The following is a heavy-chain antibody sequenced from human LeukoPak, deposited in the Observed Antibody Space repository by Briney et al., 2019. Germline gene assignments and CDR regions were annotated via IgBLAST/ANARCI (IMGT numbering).Heavy chain of an antibody. Sequence: GGSLRLSCEASGFTFGTFWMSWVRQAPGKGLEWVASIKQGGSEKNYVDSVKGRFTIARDDAKNSLYLQMNSLRAEDTAVYFCARDKGGMVPFDYWGQGTLVTVSS. D-gene: IGHD3-10*01. CDR1: GFTFGTFW. CDR2: IKQGGSEK. CDR3: ARDKGGMVPFDY. V-gene: IGHV3-7*01. J-gene: IGHJ4*02.